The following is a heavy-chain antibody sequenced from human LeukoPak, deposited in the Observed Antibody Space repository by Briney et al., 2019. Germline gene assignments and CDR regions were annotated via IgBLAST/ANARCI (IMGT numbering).Heavy chain of an antibody. CDR1: GFTFSSYE. J-gene: IGHJ6*04. CDR2: ISSSGSTI. CDR3: AELGITMIGGV. V-gene: IGHV3-48*03. Sequence: GGSLRLSCAASGFTFSSYEMNWVRQAPGKGLEWVSYISSSGSTIYYADSVKGRFTISRDNAKNSLYLQMNSLRAEDTAVYYCAELGITMIGGVWGKGTPVTVSS. D-gene: IGHD3-10*02.